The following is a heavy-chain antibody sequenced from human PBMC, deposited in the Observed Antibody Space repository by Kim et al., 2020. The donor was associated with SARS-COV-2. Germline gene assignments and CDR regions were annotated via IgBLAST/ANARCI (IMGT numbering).Heavy chain of an antibody. Sequence: SETLSLTCAVYGGSFSGYYWSWIRQPPGKGLEWIGEINHSGSTNYNPSLKSRVTISVDTSKNQFSLKLSSVTAADTAVYYCARGRKSVGYCSSTSPNSPYYYYGMDVWGQGTTVTVSS. V-gene: IGHV4-34*01. CDR2: INHSGST. D-gene: IGHD2-2*01. CDR3: ARGRKSVGYCSSTSPNSPYYYYGMDV. J-gene: IGHJ6*02. CDR1: GGSFSGYY.